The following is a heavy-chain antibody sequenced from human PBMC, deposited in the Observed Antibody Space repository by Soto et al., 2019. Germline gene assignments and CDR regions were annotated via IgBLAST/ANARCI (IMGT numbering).Heavy chain of an antibody. CDR1: GFTVSSNY. CDR3: AREKVTLLRVDYYSYGRDG. D-gene: IGHD1-26*01. CDR2: IYSGGST. V-gene: IGHV3-53*01. J-gene: IGHJ6*02. Sequence: GGSLRLSCAASGFTVSSNYMSWVRQAPGKGLEWVSVIYSGGSTYYADSVKGRFTISRDNSKNTLYLQMNSLRAEDTAVYYCAREKVTLLRVDYYSYGRDGWCQVTTATV.